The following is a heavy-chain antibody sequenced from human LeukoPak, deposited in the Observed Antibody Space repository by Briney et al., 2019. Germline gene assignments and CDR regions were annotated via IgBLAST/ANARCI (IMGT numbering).Heavy chain of an antibody. CDR2: ISGSGGST. CDR1: GFTFSSYA. Sequence: AGRSLRLSCAASGFTFSSYAISWVRQAPRKGLEWVSAISGSGGSTYYADSVKGRFTISRDNSKNTLYLQMNSLRAEDTAVYYCAKSGGGGELLVLAYWGQGTLVTVSS. V-gene: IGHV3-23*01. CDR3: AKSGGGGELLVLAY. J-gene: IGHJ4*02. D-gene: IGHD3-10*01.